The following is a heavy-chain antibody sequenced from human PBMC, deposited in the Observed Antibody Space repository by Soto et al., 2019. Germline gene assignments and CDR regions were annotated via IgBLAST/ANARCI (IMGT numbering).Heavy chain of an antibody. CDR2: IRGSGGST. V-gene: IGHV3-23*01. J-gene: IGHJ4*02. Sequence: GGSLRLSCAASGFTFSSYAMSWVRQAPGKGLEWVSGIRGSGGSTYYADSVKGRFTISRDNSKSTLYLQMNSLRAEDTAVYYCAYDLGCYDGHIDFWGQGTLVTVSS. CDR1: GFTFSSYA. D-gene: IGHD5-12*01. CDR3: AYDLGCYDGHIDF.